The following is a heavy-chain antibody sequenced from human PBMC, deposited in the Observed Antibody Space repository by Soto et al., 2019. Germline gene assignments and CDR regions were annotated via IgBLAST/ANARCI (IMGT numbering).Heavy chain of an antibody. J-gene: IGHJ4*02. V-gene: IGHV3-53*01. CDR1: GFTVSSNY. Sequence: GGSLRLSCAASGFTVSSNYMSWVRQAPGKGLEWVSVIYSGGSTYYADSVKGRFTISRDNSKNTLYLQMNSLRAEDTAVYYCARGYDFWSGYFDYWGQGTLVTVSS. CDR2: IYSGGST. D-gene: IGHD3-3*01. CDR3: ARGYDFWSGYFDY.